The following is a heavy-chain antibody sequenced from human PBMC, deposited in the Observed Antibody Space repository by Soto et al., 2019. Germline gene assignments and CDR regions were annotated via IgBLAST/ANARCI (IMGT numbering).Heavy chain of an antibody. CDR2: INHSGST. V-gene: IGHV4-34*01. D-gene: IGHD2-15*01. CDR3: ARGRVVAPPDY. CDR1: GGSFSGYY. Sequence: QVQLQQWGAGLLKPSETLSLTCAVYGGSFSGYYWSWIRQPPGKGLEWIGEINHSGSTNYNPSLKSRVTISVDTSKTQFSLKLSSVTAADTAVYYCARGRVVAPPDYWGQGTLVTVSS. J-gene: IGHJ4*02.